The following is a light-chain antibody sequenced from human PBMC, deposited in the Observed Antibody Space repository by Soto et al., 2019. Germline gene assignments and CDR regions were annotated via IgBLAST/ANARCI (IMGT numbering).Light chain of an antibody. CDR3: TLYRNRNTV. CDR1: SSDVGSDNR. Sequence: LTQPPSVSGSPGQSVTISCTGTSSDVGSDNRVSWYQQPPGAAPRLMLYQVSNRPSGVPDRFSGSKSGYTASLTISGLQTDDEADYYCTLYRNRNTVFGTGTKLTVL. J-gene: IGLJ1*01. V-gene: IGLV2-18*01. CDR2: QVS.